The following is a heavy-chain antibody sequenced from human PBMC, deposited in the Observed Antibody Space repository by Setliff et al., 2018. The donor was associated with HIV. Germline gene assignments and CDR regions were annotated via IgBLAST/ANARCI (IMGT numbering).Heavy chain of an antibody. CDR2: VNRGRRT. CDR1: GGSFSDYY. V-gene: IGHV4-34*01. D-gene: IGHD3-22*01. CDR3: AREIPYSYGGRGHPL. J-gene: IGHJ4*02. Sequence: TLSLTCALYGGSFSDYYWSWIRQPPGMGPEWIGEVNRGRRTNYNSSLKSRVTISIDTSRNQFSLTVSSVTAADTAVYYCAREIPYSYGGRGHPLWGQGTLVTVSS.